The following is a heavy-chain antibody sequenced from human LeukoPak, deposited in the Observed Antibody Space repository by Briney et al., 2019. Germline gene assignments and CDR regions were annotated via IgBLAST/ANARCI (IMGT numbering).Heavy chain of an antibody. CDR3: ARGTYYYESSDFYLS. J-gene: IGHJ5*02. V-gene: IGHV3-30-3*01. D-gene: IGHD3-22*01. Sequence: GGSLRLSCAASGFTFSSYAMHWVRQAPGKGLEWVAVISYDGSNKYYGDSVKGRFTISRDNFKTTLHLQMNSLRAEDTAVYYCARGTYYYESSDFYLSWGQGTLVSVSS. CDR2: ISYDGSNK. CDR1: GFTFSSYA.